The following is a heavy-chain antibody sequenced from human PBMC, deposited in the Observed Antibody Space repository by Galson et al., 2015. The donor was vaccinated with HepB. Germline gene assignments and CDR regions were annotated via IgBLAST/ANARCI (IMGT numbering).Heavy chain of an antibody. CDR2: IDWDDDK. CDR1: GFSLSTSGMC. Sequence: PALVKPTQTLTLTCTFSGFSLSTSGMCVSWIRQPPGKALEWLARIDWDDDKYYSTSLKTRLTISKDTSKNQVVLTMTNMDPVDTATYYCARIRRYDSSESFSLYGMDVWGQGTTVTVSS. D-gene: IGHD3-22*01. J-gene: IGHJ6*02. V-gene: IGHV2-70*11. CDR3: ARIRRYDSSESFSLYGMDV.